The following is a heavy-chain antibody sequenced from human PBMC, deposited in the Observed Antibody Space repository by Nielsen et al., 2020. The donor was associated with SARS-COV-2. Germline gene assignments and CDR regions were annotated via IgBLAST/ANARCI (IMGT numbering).Heavy chain of an antibody. CDR3: ANGLSS. J-gene: IGHJ3*01. CDR2: ISWNSGSI. D-gene: IGHD3-16*02. CDR1: GFTFSGSA. Sequence: GGSLRLSCAVSGFTFSGSALHWVRQAPGKGLEWVSGISWNSGSIGYADSVKGRFTISRDNAKNSLYLQMNSLRAEDTALYYCANGLSSWGQGTMVTVSS. V-gene: IGHV3-9*01.